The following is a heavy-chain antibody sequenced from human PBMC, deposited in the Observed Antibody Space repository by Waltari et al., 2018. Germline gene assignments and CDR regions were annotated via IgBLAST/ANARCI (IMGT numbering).Heavy chain of an antibody. D-gene: IGHD6-19*01. V-gene: IGHV4-34*01. CDR3: ARGPPGYSSGWYGLDV. J-gene: IGHJ6*02. Sequence: QVQLQPWGAGLLKPSETLSLTCVVYGGSFRGYYWSWFRQPPGKGLEGIGEINTSGSTNYNPSLKSRITMSVDTSNQFSLKLSSVTAADTAVYYCARGPPGYSSGWYGLDVWGQGTTVTVSS. CDR2: INTSGST. CDR1: GGSFRGYY.